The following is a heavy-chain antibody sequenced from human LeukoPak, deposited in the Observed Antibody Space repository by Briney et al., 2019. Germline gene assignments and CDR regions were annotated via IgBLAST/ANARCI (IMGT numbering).Heavy chain of an antibody. CDR1: GGSISSYY. J-gene: IGHJ6*03. CDR3: ARSRLGSGRLVIRSRYYYYYMDV. D-gene: IGHD3-9*01. Sequence: KASETLSLTCTVSGGSISSYYWSWIRQPPGKGLEWIGYIYYSGSTNYNPSLKSRVTISVDTSKNQFSLKLSSVTAADTAVYYCARSRLGSGRLVIRSRYYYYYMDVWGKGTTVTISS. V-gene: IGHV4-59*01. CDR2: IYYSGST.